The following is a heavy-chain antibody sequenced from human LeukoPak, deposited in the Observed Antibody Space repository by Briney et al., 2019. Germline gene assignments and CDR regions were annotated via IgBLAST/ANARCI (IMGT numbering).Heavy chain of an antibody. CDR1: GFTFNSYA. J-gene: IGHJ3*02. Sequence: GGSLRLSCAASGFTFNSYAMHWVRQAPGKGLEWVAVIPYDGNKKYYADSVKGRFTISRDTSKNKVFVQMNSLSAEDTAVYYCAKNRWAARIIIDAFDIWGQGTMVTVSS. V-gene: IGHV3-30-3*02. CDR3: AKNRWAARIIIDAFDI. CDR2: IPYDGNKK. D-gene: IGHD6-6*01.